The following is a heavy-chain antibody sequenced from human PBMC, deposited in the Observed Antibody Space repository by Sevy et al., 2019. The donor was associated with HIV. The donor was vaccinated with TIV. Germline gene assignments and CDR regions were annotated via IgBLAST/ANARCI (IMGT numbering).Heavy chain of an antibody. CDR1: GFTFSSYS. V-gene: IGHV3-21*01. CDR3: ARDEVGGSYWEFDY. Sequence: GGSLRLSCAASGFTFSSYSMNWVRQAPGKGLEWVSSISTSSSYIYYADSMKGRFTISRDKAKNSLYLQMNSLRAEDTAVYYCARDEVGGSYWEFDYWGQGTLVTVSS. CDR2: ISTSSSYI. J-gene: IGHJ4*02. D-gene: IGHD1-26*01.